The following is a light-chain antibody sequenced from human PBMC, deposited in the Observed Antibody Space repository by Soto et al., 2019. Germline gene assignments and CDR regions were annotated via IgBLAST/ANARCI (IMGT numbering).Light chain of an antibody. V-gene: IGKV3-20*01. Sequence: EIVLTQSPGTLSLSPGERATLSGRASQSVSSSYLAWYQQKPGQTPRLLIYGASSRATGIPDRFSGSGSGTDFTLTISRLEPEDFAVYYCQQFGHSPYTFGQGTKLDIK. CDR2: GAS. J-gene: IGKJ2*01. CDR1: QSVSSSY. CDR3: QQFGHSPYT.